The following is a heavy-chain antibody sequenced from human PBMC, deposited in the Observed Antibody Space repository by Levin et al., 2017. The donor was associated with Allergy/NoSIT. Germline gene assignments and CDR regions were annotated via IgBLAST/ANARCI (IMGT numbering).Heavy chain of an antibody. CDR1: GGSVNSGRYY. J-gene: IGHJ4*02. CDR2: IYFDGST. D-gene: IGHD4-11*01. V-gene: IGHV4-61*03. CDR3: ATFTTVTTSFDY. Sequence: SQTLSLTCTVSGGSVNSGRYYWSWIRQAPGKGLEWIGYIYFDGSTNYNPSLKSRVVTISTDTSENHFSLNIQSVTAADTAVYYCATFTTVTTSFDYWGQGTLVTVSS.